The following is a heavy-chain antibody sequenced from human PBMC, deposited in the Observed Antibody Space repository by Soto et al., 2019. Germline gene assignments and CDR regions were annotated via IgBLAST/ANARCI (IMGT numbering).Heavy chain of an antibody. V-gene: IGHV1-69*01. CDR1: GGTFSSYA. CDR3: ARSQGSSTSLEIYYCYYYGMDV. Sequence: QVQLVQSGAEVKKPGSSVKVSCKASGGTFSSYAISWVRQAPGQGLEWMGGIIPISGTANYAQKFQGRVTITADESTSSAYMELGSLRSEDTAVYYCARSQGSSTSLEIYYCYYYGMDVWGQGTTVTVSS. D-gene: IGHD2-2*01. CDR2: IIPISGTA. J-gene: IGHJ6*02.